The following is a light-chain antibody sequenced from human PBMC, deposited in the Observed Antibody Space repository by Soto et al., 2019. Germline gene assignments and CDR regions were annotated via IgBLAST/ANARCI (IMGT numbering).Light chain of an antibody. J-gene: IGLJ3*02. Sequence: QTVVTQEPSLTVSPGGTVTLTCASNTGAVTSGYHPNWVQQKPGQTPTSLIYSTANKHSWTPARFSGSLLGDKAALTLSDVRPEDEADYYCLLYYGNTWVFGGGTKLTVL. V-gene: IGLV7-43*01. CDR3: LLYYGNTWV. CDR1: TGAVTSGYH. CDR2: STA.